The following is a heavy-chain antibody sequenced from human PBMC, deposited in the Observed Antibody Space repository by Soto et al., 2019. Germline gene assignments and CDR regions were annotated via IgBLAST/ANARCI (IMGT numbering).Heavy chain of an antibody. D-gene: IGHD2-8*01. CDR1: GYTSTSYA. V-gene: IGHV1-3*01. CDR3: ARDVCTNGVCRFDY. CDR2: INAGNGNT. Sequence: ASVKVSCKASGYTSTSYAMHWVRQAPGQRLEWMGWINAGNGNTKYSQKFQGRVTITRDTSASTAYMELSSLRSEDTAVYYCARDVCTNGVCRFDYWGQGTLVTVSS. J-gene: IGHJ4*02.